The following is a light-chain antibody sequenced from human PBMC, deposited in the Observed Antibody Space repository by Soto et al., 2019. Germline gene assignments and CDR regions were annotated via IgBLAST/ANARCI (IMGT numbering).Light chain of an antibody. Sequence: VLTQHPSASGSPGQSVTISCTGTSSDVGGYNYASWYQQHPGKAPKLMIYEVTKRPSGVPDRFSGSKSGNTASLTVSGLQAEDEADYICCAHAGDNTYVFGTGTKV. CDR1: SSDVGGYNY. CDR3: CAHAGDNTYV. J-gene: IGLJ1*01. V-gene: IGLV2-8*01. CDR2: EVT.